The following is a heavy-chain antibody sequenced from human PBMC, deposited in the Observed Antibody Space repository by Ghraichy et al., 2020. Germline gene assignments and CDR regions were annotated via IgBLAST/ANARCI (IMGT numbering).Heavy chain of an antibody. CDR2: INHSGSI. D-gene: IGHD2-2*02. CDR1: GGSFSGYY. V-gene: IGHV4-34*01. J-gene: IGHJ6*02. CDR3: AREGRGYCSSTSCYTSPRAIYYYYGMDV. Sequence: SETLSLTCAVYGGSFSGYYWSWIRQPPGKGLEWIGEINHSGSINYNPSLKSRVTISVDTSKNQFSLKLSSVTAADTAVYYCAREGRGYCSSTSCYTSPRAIYYYYGMDVWGQGTTVTVSS.